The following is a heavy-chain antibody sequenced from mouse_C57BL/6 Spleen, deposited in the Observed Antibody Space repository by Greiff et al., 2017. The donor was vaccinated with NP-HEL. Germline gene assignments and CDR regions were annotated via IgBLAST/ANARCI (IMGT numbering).Heavy chain of an antibody. CDR1: GYTFTDYY. J-gene: IGHJ2*01. CDR2: INPNNGGT. D-gene: IGHD4-1*01. V-gene: IGHV1-26*01. CDR3: ELGREYYCDY. Sequence: EVQLQQSGPELVKPGASVKISCKASGYTFTDYYMNWVKQSHGKSLEWIGDINPNNGGTSYNQKFKGKATLTVDKSSSTAYMELRILTSEDSAVYYCELGREYYCDYWSQGTTLTVSS.